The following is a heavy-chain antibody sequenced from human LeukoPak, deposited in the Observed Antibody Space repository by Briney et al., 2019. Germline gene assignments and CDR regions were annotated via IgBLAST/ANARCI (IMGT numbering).Heavy chain of an antibody. J-gene: IGHJ4*02. CDR3: ARALTWYDFWSCCYPGGFDY. V-gene: IGHV1-18*01. Sequence: ASVKVSCKASGYTFTSYGISWVRQAPGQGLDWMGWISAYNGNTNYAQKLQGRVTMTTDTSTSTAYMELRSLRSDDTAVYYCARALTWYDFWSCCYPGGFDYWGQGTLVTVSS. CDR2: ISAYNGNT. D-gene: IGHD3-3*01. CDR1: GYTFTSYG.